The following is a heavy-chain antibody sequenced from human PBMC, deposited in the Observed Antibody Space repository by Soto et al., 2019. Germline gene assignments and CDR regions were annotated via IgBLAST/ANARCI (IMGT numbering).Heavy chain of an antibody. D-gene: IGHD6-13*01. V-gene: IGHV4-4*07. CDR2: IYTSGST. J-gene: IGHJ6*02. CDR3: AGDGSWSSGMDV. Sequence: SETLSVTCSVSVGSISSYQWSWIRQPAGKGLEWIGRIYTSGSTNYNPSLKSRVTMSVDTSKKQFSLKLSSVTAADTAVYYCAGDGSWSSGMDVWGQGTTVTVSS. CDR1: VGSISSYQ.